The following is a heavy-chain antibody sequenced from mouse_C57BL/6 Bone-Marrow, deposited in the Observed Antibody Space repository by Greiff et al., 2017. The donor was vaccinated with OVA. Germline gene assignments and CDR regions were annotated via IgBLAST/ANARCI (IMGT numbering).Heavy chain of an antibody. D-gene: IGHD2-3*01. V-gene: IGHV1-54*01. CDR2: INPGSGGT. J-gene: IGHJ3*01. CDR1: GYAFTNYL. Sequence: VQLVESGAELVRPGTSVKVSCKASGYAFTNYLIEWVKQRPGQGLEWIGVINPGSGGTNYNEKFKGKATLTADKSSSTAYMQLSSLTSEDSAVYFCARRRRLLAWFAYWGQGTLVTVSA. CDR3: ARRRRLLAWFAY.